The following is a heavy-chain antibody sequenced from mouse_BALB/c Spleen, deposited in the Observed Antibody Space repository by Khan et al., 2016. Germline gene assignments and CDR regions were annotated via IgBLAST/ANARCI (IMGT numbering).Heavy chain of an antibody. J-gene: IGHJ4*01. CDR1: GDSITSGY. CDR3: ARYCGSSYVRDMDY. V-gene: IGHV3-8*02. Sequence: EVQLQESGPSLVKPSQTLSLTCSVTGDSITSGYWNWIRKFPGNKLEYMGYISYSGGTYNNPSLKSRISITRDTSKNQYYLQLNSVTTEDTGTYYCARYCGSSYVRDMDYWGQGLSVTVSS. CDR2: ISYSGGT. D-gene: IGHD1-1*01.